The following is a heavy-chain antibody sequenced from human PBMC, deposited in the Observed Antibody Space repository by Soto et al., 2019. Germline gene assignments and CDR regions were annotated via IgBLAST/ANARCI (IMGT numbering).Heavy chain of an antibody. J-gene: IGHJ4*02. CDR1: GGTFSSYA. V-gene: IGHV1-69*01. Sequence: QVQLVQSGAEVKKPGSSVKVSCKASGGTFSSYAISWVRQAPGQGLEWMGGIIPIFGTANYAQKFQGRVTITADQSTSTAYMELSSLRSEDTAVYYCARHLGYYDRSGYSRLGGYFDYWGQGTLVTVSS. CDR2: IIPIFGTA. D-gene: IGHD3-22*01. CDR3: ARHLGYYDRSGYSRLGGYFDY.